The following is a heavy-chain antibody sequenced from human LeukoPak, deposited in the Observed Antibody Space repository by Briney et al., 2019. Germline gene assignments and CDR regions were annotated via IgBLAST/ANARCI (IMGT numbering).Heavy chain of an antibody. Sequence: PGGSLRLSCAASGFTFSSYEMNWVRQAPGKGLEWVSYISSSGSTIYYADSVKGRFTISRDNAKNSLYLQMNSLRAEDTAVYYCARGLTYYDILTGSFDYWGQGTLVTVSS. CDR1: GFTFSSYE. CDR2: ISSSGSTI. CDR3: ARGLTYYDILTGSFDY. V-gene: IGHV3-48*03. D-gene: IGHD3-9*01. J-gene: IGHJ4*02.